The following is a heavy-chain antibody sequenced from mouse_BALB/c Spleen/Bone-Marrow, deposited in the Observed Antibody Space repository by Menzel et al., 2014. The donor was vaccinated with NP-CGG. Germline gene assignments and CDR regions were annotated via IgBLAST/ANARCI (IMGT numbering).Heavy chain of an antibody. CDR3: ARNAFYRGYAMDY. Sequence: EVHLVESGGGLVQPGGSLKLSCATSRFTFSDYYMYWVRQTPEKRLEWVAYISNGGGSTYYPDTVKGRFTISRDNAKNTLYLQMSRLKSEDTAMYYCARNAFYRGYAMDYWGQGTSVTVSS. V-gene: IGHV5-12*02. CDR2: ISNGGGST. CDR1: RFTFSDYY. D-gene: IGHD2-12*01. J-gene: IGHJ4*01.